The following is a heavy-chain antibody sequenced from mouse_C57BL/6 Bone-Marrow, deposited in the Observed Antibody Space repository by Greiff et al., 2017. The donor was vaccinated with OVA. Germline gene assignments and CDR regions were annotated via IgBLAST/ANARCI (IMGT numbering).Heavy chain of an antibody. CDR1: GYTFTDYY. J-gene: IGHJ2*01. CDR2: INPNNGGT. V-gene: IGHV1-26*01. Sequence: VQLQQSGPELVKPGASVKISCKASGYTFTDYYMNWVKQSHGKSLEWIGDINPNNGGTSYNQKFKGKATLTVDKSSSTAYMELRSLTSEDSAVYYCASSELGRKGDFDYWGQGTTLTVSS. D-gene: IGHD4-1*01. CDR3: ASSELGRKGDFDY.